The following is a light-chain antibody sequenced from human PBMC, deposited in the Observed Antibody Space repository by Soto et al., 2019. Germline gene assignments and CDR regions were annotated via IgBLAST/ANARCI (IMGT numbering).Light chain of an antibody. J-gene: IGKJ1*01. V-gene: IGKV1-5*01. Sequence: DIQMTQSPSTLSASVGNRVTITCRASRGCRNSLAGDQQKAGKAPKLRSEEASTLEREGPSRVSGRGSGTEGTRTISSLQPDDFGAYYCQQYESYPWTFGQGTKVDIK. CDR3: QQYESYPWT. CDR2: EAS. CDR1: RGCRNS.